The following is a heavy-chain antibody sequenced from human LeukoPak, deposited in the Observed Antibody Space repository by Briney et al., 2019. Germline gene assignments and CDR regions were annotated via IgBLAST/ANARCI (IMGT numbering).Heavy chain of an antibody. V-gene: IGHV4-59*11. Sequence: SETLSLTCNVSGGSLSSHYWSWVRRSPEKGLEWIGQIYHTGSTHYNPSLRGRFAISVDTSNNKFFLNVKSVTAADTAVYYCAREGRWGMKYYFDFWGQGTLVIVTS. D-gene: IGHD4-23*01. CDR2: IYHTGST. CDR3: AREGRWGMKYYFDF. CDR1: GGSLSSHY. J-gene: IGHJ4*02.